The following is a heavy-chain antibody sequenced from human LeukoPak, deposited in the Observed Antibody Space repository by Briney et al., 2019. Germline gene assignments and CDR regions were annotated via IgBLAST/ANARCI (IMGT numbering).Heavy chain of an antibody. D-gene: IGHD5-18*01. V-gene: IGHV3-30-3*01. CDR2: ISFDDGTNK. CDR1: GFTFSTYP. CDR3: ARLNLGYVYFLEATKHDY. J-gene: IGHJ4*02. Sequence: AGTLRLSCAASGFTFSTYPMHWVCQAPPQGLDREAVISFDDGTNKYYADSPKGRFTISRDTSKNPLYLQMNSLRAEDTAVYYCARLNLGYVYFLEATKHDYWGQGTLVTVSS.